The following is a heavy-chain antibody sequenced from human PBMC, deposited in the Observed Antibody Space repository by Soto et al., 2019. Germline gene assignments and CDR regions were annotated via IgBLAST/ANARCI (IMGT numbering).Heavy chain of an antibody. CDR2: IGTAGDT. CDR1: GFTFSSYD. J-gene: IGHJ2*01. V-gene: IGHV3-13*01. D-gene: IGHD2-8*01. CDR3: ARVVGRYCTNGVCSDYWYFDL. Sequence: EVQLVESGGGLVQPGGSLRLSCAASGFTFSSYDMHWVRQATGKGLEWVSAIGTAGDTYYPGSVKGRFTISRENVKNSLYLQMNSLRAGDTAVYYCARVVGRYCTNGVCSDYWYFDLWGRGTLVTVSS.